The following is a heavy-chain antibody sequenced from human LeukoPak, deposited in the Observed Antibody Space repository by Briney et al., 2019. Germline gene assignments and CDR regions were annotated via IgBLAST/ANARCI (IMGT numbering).Heavy chain of an antibody. CDR1: GYTFTGYY. V-gene: IGHV1-2*02. CDR2: INPNSGAT. J-gene: IGHJ4*02. Sequence: ASVKVSCKASGYTFTGYYMHWVRQAPGQGLEWMGWINPNSGATNYAQKFQGRVTMTRDTSISTAYMELSRLRSDDTAVYYCARATILTGYRVFDYWGQGTLVTVSS. D-gene: IGHD3-9*01. CDR3: ARATILTGYRVFDY.